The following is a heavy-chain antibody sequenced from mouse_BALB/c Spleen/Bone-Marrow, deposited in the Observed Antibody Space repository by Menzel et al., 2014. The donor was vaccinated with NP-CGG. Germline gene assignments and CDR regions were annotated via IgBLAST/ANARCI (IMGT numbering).Heavy chain of an antibody. CDR2: IFPGNFYT. V-gene: IGHV1S56*01. CDR3: ARDDYDY. J-gene: IGHJ2*01. D-gene: IGHD2-4*01. CDR1: GYTFTSYY. Sequence: QVQLQQSGPELVKPGASVRISCKASGYTFTSYYIHWVEQRPGQGLEWIGWIFPGNFYTKFNENFKGRATLTADKSSSTAYMHLSSLTSEDSAVYFCARDDYDYWGQGTTLTVSS.